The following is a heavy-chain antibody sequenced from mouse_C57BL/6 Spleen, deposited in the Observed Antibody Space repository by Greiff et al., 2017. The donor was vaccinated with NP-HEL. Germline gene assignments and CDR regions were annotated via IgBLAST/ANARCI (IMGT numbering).Heavy chain of an antibody. D-gene: IGHD1-1*01. Sequence: QVQLQQSGPELVKPGASVKITCKASGYAFSSSWMNWVKQRPGKGLEWIGRIYPGDGDTNYNGKFKGKATLTADKSSSTAYIQLSSLTSEDSAVYFCARNLITTVVATDYAMDYWGQGTSVTVSS. CDR1: GYAFSSSW. CDR2: IYPGDGDT. J-gene: IGHJ4*01. CDR3: ARNLITTVVATDYAMDY. V-gene: IGHV1-82*01.